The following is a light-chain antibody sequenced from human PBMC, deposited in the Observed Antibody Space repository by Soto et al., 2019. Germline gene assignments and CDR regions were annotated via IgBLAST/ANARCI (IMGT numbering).Light chain of an antibody. CDR2: GIN. CDR1: SSNIGAGYD. Sequence: HSVLTQPPSVSGAPGQRVTISCTGSSSNIGAGYDVHWYQQLPGTAPKPLIYGINNRPSGVPDRFSGSKSGTSASLAITGLQAEDEAHYCCQSYDRSLSGVLFGRGTKVTVL. V-gene: IGLV1-40*01. J-gene: IGLJ2*01. CDR3: QSYDRSLSGVL.